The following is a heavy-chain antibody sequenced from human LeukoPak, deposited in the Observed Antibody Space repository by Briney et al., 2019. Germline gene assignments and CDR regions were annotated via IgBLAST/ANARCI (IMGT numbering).Heavy chain of an antibody. CDR3: GRIRGYDFWSRGAFDI. CDR1: GYSFDMYW. Sequence: GESLKISWQCSGYSFDMYWTGWVREMPGQGLEWRGITYPGDSQAAYRPSFQGQVTISADKSISTAYLQWRSLKASDTAIYYCGRIRGYDFWSRGAFDIWGQGTMVTVSS. V-gene: IGHV5-51*01. CDR2: TYPGDSQA. D-gene: IGHD3-3*01. J-gene: IGHJ3*02.